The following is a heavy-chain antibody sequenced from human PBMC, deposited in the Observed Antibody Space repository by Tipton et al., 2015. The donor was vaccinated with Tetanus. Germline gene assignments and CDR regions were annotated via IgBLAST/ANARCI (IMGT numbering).Heavy chain of an antibody. CDR1: GDSMTDFY. CDR2: ISHSGGT. CDR3: ARSRDATGVEPIFSFDV. V-gene: IGHV4-59*01. D-gene: IGHD5-24*01. J-gene: IGHJ3*01. Sequence: TLSLTCNVSGDSMTDFYWSWIRQSPGKRLEWIGYISHSGGTNYNPSLKSRVTISVDTSKNHFSLSLTSVTAADTAVYYCARSRDATGVEPIFSFDVWGRGTLVTVSS.